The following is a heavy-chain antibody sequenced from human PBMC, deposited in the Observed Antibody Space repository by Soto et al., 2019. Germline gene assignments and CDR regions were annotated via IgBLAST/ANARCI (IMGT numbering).Heavy chain of an antibody. CDR2: ISYDGSNQ. V-gene: IGHV3-30*18. CDR1: GFTFNVYG. CDR3: AKDQASGQGSFDS. Sequence: GGSLRLSCAASGFTFNVYGMHWVRQSPDKGLEWVALISYDGSNQYYADSVKGRFTISRDNSKNTLFLQMNSLRADDTAVYYCAKDQASGQGSFDSWGQGTLVTVSS. J-gene: IGHJ4*02.